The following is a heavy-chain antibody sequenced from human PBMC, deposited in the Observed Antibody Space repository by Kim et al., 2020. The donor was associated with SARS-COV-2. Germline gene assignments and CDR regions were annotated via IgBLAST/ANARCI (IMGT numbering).Heavy chain of an antibody. CDR2: ISGSGGST. Sequence: GGSLRLSCAASGFTFSSYAMSWVRQAPGKGLEWVSAISGSGGSTYYADSVKGRFTISRDNSKNTLYLQMNSLRAEDTAVYYCAKMLPPGYYDSSGYPANNWFDPWGQGTLVTVSS. D-gene: IGHD3-22*01. CDR1: GFTFSSYA. J-gene: IGHJ5*02. V-gene: IGHV3-23*01. CDR3: AKMLPPGYYDSSGYPANNWFDP.